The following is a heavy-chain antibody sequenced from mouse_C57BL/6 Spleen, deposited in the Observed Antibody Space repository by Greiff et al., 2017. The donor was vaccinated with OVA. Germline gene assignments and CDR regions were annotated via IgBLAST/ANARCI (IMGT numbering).Heavy chain of an antibody. CDR3: AKDGNYPYAMDC. D-gene: IGHD2-1*01. Sequence: EVQLQQSGPELVKPGASVKISCKASGYTFTDYYMNWVKQSHGKSLEWIGDINPNNGGTSYNQKFKGKATLTVDKSSSTAYMELRSLTSEDSAVYYCAKDGNYPYAMDCWGQGTSVTVSS. CDR2: INPNNGGT. CDR1: GYTFTDYY. J-gene: IGHJ4*01. V-gene: IGHV1-26*01.